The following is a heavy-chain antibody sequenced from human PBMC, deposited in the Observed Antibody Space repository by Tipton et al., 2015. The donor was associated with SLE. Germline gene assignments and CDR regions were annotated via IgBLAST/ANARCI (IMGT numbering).Heavy chain of an antibody. CDR1: GGSISSGGYY. D-gene: IGHD2-15*01. CDR3: ARGIPSNCSGGSCYPRNDAFDI. V-gene: IGHV4-39*07. J-gene: IGHJ3*02. Sequence: TLSLTCTVSGGSISSGGYYWSWIRQPPGKGLEWIGEINHSGSTNYNPSLKSRVTISVDTSKNQFSLKLSSVTAADTAVYYCARGIPSNCSGGSCYPRNDAFDIWGQGTMVTVSS. CDR2: INHSGST.